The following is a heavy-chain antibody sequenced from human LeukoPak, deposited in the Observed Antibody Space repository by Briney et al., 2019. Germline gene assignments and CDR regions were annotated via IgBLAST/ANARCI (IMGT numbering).Heavy chain of an antibody. D-gene: IGHD3-3*01. CDR3: ARARVTYYDFWSGYYTPYYYYYMDV. J-gene: IGHJ6*03. V-gene: IGHV4-30-4*08. Sequence: MASQTLSLTCTVSGGSISSGDYYWSWIRQPPGKGLEWIGYIYYSGSTYYNPSLKSRVTISVDTSKNQFSLKLSSVTAADTAVYYCARARVTYYDFWSGYYTPYYYYYMDVWGKGTTVTVSS. CDR1: GGSISSGDYY. CDR2: IYYSGST.